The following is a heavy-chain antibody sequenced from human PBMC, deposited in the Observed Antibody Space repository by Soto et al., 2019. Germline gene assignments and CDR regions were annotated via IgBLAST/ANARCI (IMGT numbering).Heavy chain of an antibody. CDR1: GGSFSGYF. D-gene: IGHD3-10*01. CDR2: INHSGTT. Sequence: QVQLQQWGAGLLKPSETLSLTCAVYGGSFSGYFWSWIRQPPGKGLEWNGEINHSGTTNYNPSLKSRITISVDTSKHQFSLNVNSLTAADTAIYYGARGPLCFGESWGQGTLVTVSS. CDR3: ARGPLCFGES. V-gene: IGHV4-34*02. J-gene: IGHJ4*02.